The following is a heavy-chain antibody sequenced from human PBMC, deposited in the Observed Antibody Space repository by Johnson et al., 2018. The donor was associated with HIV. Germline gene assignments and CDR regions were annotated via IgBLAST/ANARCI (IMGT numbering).Heavy chain of an antibody. D-gene: IGHD3-22*01. V-gene: IGHV3-74*01. CDR3: AREAGYYDSSGYSDAFDI. CDR2: IKSDGSDT. Sequence: VQLVESGGGLVQPGGSLRLSCAASGFTFSNYWMHWVRQAPGKGLVWVSRIKSDGSDTSYADSVKGRFTISRDNAKHTLYLQMNSLRAEDTAVYYCAREAGYYDSSGYSDAFDIWGQGTMVTVSS. J-gene: IGHJ3*02. CDR1: GFTFSNYW.